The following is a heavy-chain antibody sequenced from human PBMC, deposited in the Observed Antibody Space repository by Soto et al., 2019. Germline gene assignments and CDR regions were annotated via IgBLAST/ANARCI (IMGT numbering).Heavy chain of an antibody. CDR1: GFTFSSYG. V-gene: IGHV3-33*01. CDR3: ARGATDCSGGSCYPISDAFDI. J-gene: IGHJ3*02. Sequence: GGSLRLSCAASGFTFSSYGMHWVRQAPGKGLEWVAVIWYDGSNKYYADSVKGRFTISRDNSKNTLYLQMNSLRAEDTAVYYCARGATDCSGGSCYPISDAFDIWGQGTMVTVSS. D-gene: IGHD2-15*01. CDR2: IWYDGSNK.